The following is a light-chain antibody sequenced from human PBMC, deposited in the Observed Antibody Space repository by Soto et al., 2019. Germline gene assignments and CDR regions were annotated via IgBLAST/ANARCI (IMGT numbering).Light chain of an antibody. CDR1: QGVSAS. Sequence: TRQFPSTLCEYTEDGATLSCRASQGVSASLAWYQHKPGQTPKLLIDDTSTRAAGIPARFSGSGSGTEFTLTISSLQSEDFAVYYCQQYNTCPWTFGQGTRLEI. CDR3: QQYNTCPWT. CDR2: DTS. J-gene: IGKJ5*01. V-gene: IGKV3-15*01.